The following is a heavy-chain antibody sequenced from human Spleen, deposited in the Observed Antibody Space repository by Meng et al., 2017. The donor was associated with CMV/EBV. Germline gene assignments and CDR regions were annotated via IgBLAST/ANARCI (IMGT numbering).Heavy chain of an antibody. CDR2: IYYSGRT. Sequence: SETLSLTCTVSGDSITSGTYYWAWIRQSPGKGLEWIGNIYYSGRTFYNPSLRSRVTISVENSKNQFSLKLNSVTAADTAVYYCSRRRNIVVVPTAIRDAFDIWGRGTMVTVSS. CDR3: SRRRNIVVVPTAIRDAFDI. D-gene: IGHD2-2*02. V-gene: IGHV4-39*01. J-gene: IGHJ3*02. CDR1: GDSITSGTYY.